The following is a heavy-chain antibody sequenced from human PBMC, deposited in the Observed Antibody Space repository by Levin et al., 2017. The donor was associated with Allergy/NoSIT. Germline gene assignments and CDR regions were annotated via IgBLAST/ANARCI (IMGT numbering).Heavy chain of an antibody. Sequence: SETLSLTCSVSGGTIKDSLYYWSWVRQPPGKGLEWIAAIYYTGSTYYNPSLKSRVSISVDTAKNQISLDLTSVTAADTAVYYCARVFTFSRVDTGDYWGRGTLVTVSS. V-gene: IGHV4-39*02. CDR3: ARVFTFSRVDTGDY. CDR2: IYYTGST. D-gene: IGHD1-14*01. CDR1: GGTIKDSLYY. J-gene: IGHJ4*02.